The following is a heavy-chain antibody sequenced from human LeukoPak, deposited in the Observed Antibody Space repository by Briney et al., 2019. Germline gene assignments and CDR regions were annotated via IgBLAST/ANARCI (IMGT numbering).Heavy chain of an antibody. J-gene: IGHJ4*02. Sequence: GGSLRLSCAGSGFTFSNYWMSWVRQAPGKGLEWVANIKQDGSEKYYVDSVKGRFTISRDNAKKSLYVQMDSLRAEDTAVYYCARDRYGSGSYSGYRFDYWGQGTLVSVSS. CDR1: GFTFSNYW. V-gene: IGHV3-7*01. D-gene: IGHD3-10*01. CDR3: ARDRYGSGSYSGYRFDY. CDR2: IKQDGSEK.